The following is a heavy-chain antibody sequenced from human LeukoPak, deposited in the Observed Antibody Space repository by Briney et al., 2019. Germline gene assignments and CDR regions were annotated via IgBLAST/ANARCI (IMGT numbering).Heavy chain of an antibody. CDR1: GGSVSSGSYY. J-gene: IGHJ4*02. CDR2: IYYSGST. Sequence: PSETLSLTCTVSGGSVSSGSYYWSWLRQPPGKGLEWIGYIYYSGSTNYNPSLKSRVTISVDTSKNQFSLKLSSVTAADTAVYYCASHFDYGDYVGDYWGQGTLVTVS. CDR3: ASHFDYGDYVGDY. V-gene: IGHV4-61*01. D-gene: IGHD4-17*01.